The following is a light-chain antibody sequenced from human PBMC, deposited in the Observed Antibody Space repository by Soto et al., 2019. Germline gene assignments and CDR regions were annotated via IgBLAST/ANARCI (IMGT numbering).Light chain of an antibody. Sequence: EIVLTQSPGTLPLSPGERATLSCRAGQSISSSYLAWYQQKPGQAPRLLIYGASSRATGIPDRFTGSGSGTDFTLTISRLEPEDFAVYYCHQYGSSLWTFGQGTKVEIK. J-gene: IGKJ1*01. CDR2: GAS. V-gene: IGKV3-20*01. CDR3: HQYGSSLWT. CDR1: QSISSSY.